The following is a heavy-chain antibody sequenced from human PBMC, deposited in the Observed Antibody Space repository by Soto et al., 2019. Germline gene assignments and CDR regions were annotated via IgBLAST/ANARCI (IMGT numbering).Heavy chain of an antibody. Sequence: QVQLVESGGGVVQPGRSLRLSCAASGFTFSSYAMHWVRQAPGKGLEWVAVIWYDGSNKYYVDSVKGRFTISRDNSKNTLYLQMNSLRAEDTAVYYCARESQGAAAGTADYWGQGTLVTVSS. CDR3: ARESQGAAAGTADY. CDR1: GFTFSSYA. D-gene: IGHD6-13*01. V-gene: IGHV3-33*01. CDR2: IWYDGSNK. J-gene: IGHJ4*02.